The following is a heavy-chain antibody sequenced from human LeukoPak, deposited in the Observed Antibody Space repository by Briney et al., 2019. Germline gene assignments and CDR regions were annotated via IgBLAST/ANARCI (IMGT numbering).Heavy chain of an antibody. D-gene: IGHD6-13*01. CDR2: ISSSGSTI. J-gene: IGHJ4*02. V-gene: IGHV3-48*03. Sequence: GGSLRLSCAASGFSFSSYDMNWVRQAPGKGLEWVSYISSSGSTIYHADSVKGRFTISRDNAKNSLSLQVNSLRADDTAVYYCARVGSTVAAGTPDYWGQGTLVTVSS. CDR3: ARVGSTVAAGTPDY. CDR1: GFSFSSYD.